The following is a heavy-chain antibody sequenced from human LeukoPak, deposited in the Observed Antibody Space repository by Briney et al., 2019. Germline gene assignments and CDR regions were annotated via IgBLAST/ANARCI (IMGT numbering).Heavy chain of an antibody. CDR2: ISGSGGST. CDR1: GFTFSSYA. CDR3: AKVRRNYYGSGSYGYYYFDY. V-gene: IGHV3-23*01. Sequence: GGSLRLSCAASGFTFSSYAMSWVRQAPGKGLEWVSAISGSGGSTYYADSVRGRFTISRDNSKNTLYLQMNSLRAEDTAVYYCAKVRRNYYGSGSYGYYYFDYRGQGTLVTVSS. J-gene: IGHJ4*02. D-gene: IGHD3-10*01.